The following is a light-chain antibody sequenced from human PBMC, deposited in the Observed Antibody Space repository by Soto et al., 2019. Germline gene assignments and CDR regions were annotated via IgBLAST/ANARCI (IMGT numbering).Light chain of an antibody. J-gene: IGLJ1*01. CDR1: SSDIGAYNY. V-gene: IGLV2-14*01. Sequence: QSALTQPAPVSGSPGQSITISCIGTSSDIGAYNYVSWYQQHPDKVPKLMIYEVTNRPSGLSNRFSGSKSGNTASLTISGLQAEDEADYFCSSYTSTSTLYVFGTGTKVTVL. CDR3: SSYTSTSTLYV. CDR2: EVT.